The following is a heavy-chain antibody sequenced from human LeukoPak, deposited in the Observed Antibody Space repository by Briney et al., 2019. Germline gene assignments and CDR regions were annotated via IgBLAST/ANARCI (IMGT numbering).Heavy chain of an antibody. V-gene: IGHV1-2*02. D-gene: IGHD3-22*01. J-gene: IGHJ6*02. CDR2: INPNSGGT. CDR3: AREYYYDSSGYFSGMGV. Sequence: GASVKVSCKASGYNLTGYYMQWVRQGPGQGLEWMGWINPNSGGTNYAQKFQGRVTMTRDTSISTAYMELSRLRSDDTAVYYCAREYYYDSSGYFSGMGVWGQGTTVTVSS. CDR1: GYNLTGYY.